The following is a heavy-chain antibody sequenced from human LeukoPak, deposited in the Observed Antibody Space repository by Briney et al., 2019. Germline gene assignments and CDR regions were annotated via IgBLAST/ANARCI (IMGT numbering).Heavy chain of an antibody. CDR3: ARARGDILTGYSDFQH. J-gene: IGHJ1*01. Sequence: GGSLRLSCAASGFTFSSYSMNWVRQAPGKGLEWVSSISSSSYIYYADSVKGRFTISRDNAKNSLYLQMNSLRAEDTAVYYCARARGDILTGYSDFQHWGQGTLVTVSS. V-gene: IGHV3-21*01. D-gene: IGHD3-9*01. CDR1: GFTFSSYS. CDR2: ISSSSYI.